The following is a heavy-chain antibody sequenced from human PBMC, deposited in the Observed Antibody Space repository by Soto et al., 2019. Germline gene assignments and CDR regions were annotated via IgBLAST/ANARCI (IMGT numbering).Heavy chain of an antibody. CDR2: IKSKTDGGTT. D-gene: IGHD3-3*01. CDR1: GFTFSNAW. J-gene: IGHJ4*02. CDR3: TAIYDFWSGYYTFDY. Sequence: GGSLRLSCAASGFTFSNAWMSWVRQAPGKGLEWVGRIKSKTDGGTTDYAAPVKGRFTISRDDSKNTLYLQMNSLKTEDTAVYYCTAIYDFWSGYYTFDYWGQGTLVTVSS. V-gene: IGHV3-15*01.